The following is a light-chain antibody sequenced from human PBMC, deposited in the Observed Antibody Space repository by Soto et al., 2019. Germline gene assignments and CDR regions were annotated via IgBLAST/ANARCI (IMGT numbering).Light chain of an antibody. J-gene: IGKJ1*01. Sequence: EIVLTQSPGTLSLSPGERATLSCRASQSVNSNYLAWYQQKPGQRPRLLMYGTSSRATGIPDRFSGSGSGTVFTLTISRLEPEDFAVYYCQQYDNSPRTCGQGTMVDIK. CDR3: QQYDNSPRT. V-gene: IGKV3-20*01. CDR2: GTS. CDR1: QSVNSNY.